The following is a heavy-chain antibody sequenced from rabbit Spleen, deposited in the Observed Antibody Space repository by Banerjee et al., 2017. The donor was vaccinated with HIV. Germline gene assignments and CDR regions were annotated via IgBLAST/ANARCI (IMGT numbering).Heavy chain of an antibody. D-gene: IGHD8-1*01. V-gene: IGHV1S40*01. Sequence: QSLEESGGDLVKPGASLTLTCTASGFSFSFSNYMCWVRQAPGKGLEWIGCVDIGSSDFTYFASWAKGRFTISKTSSTTVTLQMTSLTAADTATYFCARDAATSFSSYGMDLWGPGTLVTVS. J-gene: IGHJ6*01. CDR2: VDIGSSDFT. CDR3: ARDAATSFSSYGMDL. CDR1: GFSFSFSNY.